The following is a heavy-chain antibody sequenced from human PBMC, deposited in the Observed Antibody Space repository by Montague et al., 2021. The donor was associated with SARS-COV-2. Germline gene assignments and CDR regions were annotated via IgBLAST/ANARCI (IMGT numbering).Heavy chain of an antibody. D-gene: IGHD3-10*01. J-gene: IGHJ4*02. CDR3: ARIPYGSGGVFDY. V-gene: IGHV2-70*01. CDR2: IDWDDDK. CDR1: GLSLSVSGMS. Sequence: PALVKPTQTLTLTCRFSGLSLSVSGMSVAWIRQSPGKALEWLGHIDWDDDKYYRTSLKTRLTISKDTSKNQVVLTMTNMDPVDTGTYYCARIPYGSGGVFDYWGQGTLVTVSS.